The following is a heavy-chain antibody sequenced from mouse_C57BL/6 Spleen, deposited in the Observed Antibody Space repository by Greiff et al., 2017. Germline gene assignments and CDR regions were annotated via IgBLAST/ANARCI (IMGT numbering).Heavy chain of an antibody. CDR3: GKNEEIHYYAMDY. CDR2: IWRGGST. Sequence: QVQLKESGPGLVQPSQSLSITCTVSGFSLTSYGVHWVRQSPGKGLEWLGVIWRGGSTDYNAAFMSRLSITTDNSKSQVFFKMNSLQADDTAIYYCGKNEEIHYYAMDYWGQGTSVTVSS. V-gene: IGHV2-5*01. CDR1: GFSLTSYG. J-gene: IGHJ4*01.